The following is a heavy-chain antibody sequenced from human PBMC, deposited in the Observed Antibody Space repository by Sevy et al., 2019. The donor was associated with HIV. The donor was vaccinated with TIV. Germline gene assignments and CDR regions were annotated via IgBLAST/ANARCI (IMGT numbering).Heavy chain of an antibody. CDR3: ARGLHVLHSFDY. Sequence: GGSLRLSCAASGFSFSSYAMSWVRQAPGKGLEWVASISSGSRNIYYADSLKGRFTISRDNAKNSLYLQMNSVRAEDTTIYYCARGLHVLHSFDYWGQGTLVTVSS. CDR1: GFSFSSYA. CDR2: ISSGSRNI. V-gene: IGHV3-21*01. J-gene: IGHJ4*02. D-gene: IGHD3-16*01.